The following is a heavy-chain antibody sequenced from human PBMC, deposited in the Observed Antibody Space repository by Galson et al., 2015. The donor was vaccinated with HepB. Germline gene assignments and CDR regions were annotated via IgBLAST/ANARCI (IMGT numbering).Heavy chain of an antibody. CDR2: ISYDGSNK. CDR1: GFTFSSYA. Sequence: SLRLSCAASGFTFSSYAMHWVRQAPGKGLEWMAVISYDGSNKYYADSVKGRFTVSRDNSKNTLYLQMNSLRAEDTAVYYCARDGKRYYDFWSGYSSWFDPWGQGTLVTVAS. J-gene: IGHJ5*02. CDR3: ARDGKRYYDFWSGYSSWFDP. D-gene: IGHD3-3*01. V-gene: IGHV3-30-3*01.